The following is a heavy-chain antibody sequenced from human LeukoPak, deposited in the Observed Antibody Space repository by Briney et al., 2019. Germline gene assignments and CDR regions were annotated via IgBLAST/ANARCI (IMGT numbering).Heavy chain of an antibody. Sequence: SVKVSCKASGGTFSSYAISWVRQAPGQGLEWMGGIIPIFGTANYAQKFQGRVTITADETTSTAYMELSSLRSEDTAVYYCARDIAVAGTFDYWGQGTLVTVSS. CDR1: GGTFSSYA. CDR3: ARDIAVAGTFDY. J-gene: IGHJ4*02. D-gene: IGHD6-19*01. V-gene: IGHV1-69*01. CDR2: IIPIFGTA.